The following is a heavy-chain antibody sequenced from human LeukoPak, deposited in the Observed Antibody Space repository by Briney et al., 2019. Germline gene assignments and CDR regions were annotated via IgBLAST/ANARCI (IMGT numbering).Heavy chain of an antibody. J-gene: IGHJ3*02. CDR3: SRGTWGSSNDAFDI. V-gene: IGHV3-49*04. CDR2: IRSKAYGGTT. CDR1: GITFGDHA. Sequence: GGSLRLSCTASGITFGDHAMSWVRQAPGKGLEWVGFIRSKAYGGTTEYVASVKGRSTISRDDSKSIAYLQMNNLKPEDTAVYYCSRGTWGSSNDAFDIWGQGTMVTVSS. D-gene: IGHD6-13*01.